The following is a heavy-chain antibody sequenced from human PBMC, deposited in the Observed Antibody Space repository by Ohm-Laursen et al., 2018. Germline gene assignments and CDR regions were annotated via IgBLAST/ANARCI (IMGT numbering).Heavy chain of an antibody. V-gene: IGHV3-9*01. CDR2: ISWNSGSI. J-gene: IGHJ4*02. Sequence: SLRPSCTASGFTFDDYAMHWVRQAPGKGLEWVSGISWNSGSIGYADSVKGRFTISRDNAKNSLYLQMNSLRAEDTALYYCAKDTASSGWYGMDYWGQGTLVTVSS. D-gene: IGHD6-19*01. CDR1: GFTFDDYA. CDR3: AKDTASSGWYGMDY.